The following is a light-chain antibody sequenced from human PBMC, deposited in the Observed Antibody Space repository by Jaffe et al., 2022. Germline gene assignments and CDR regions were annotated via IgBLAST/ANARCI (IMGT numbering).Light chain of an antibody. CDR2: EVS. V-gene: IGLV2-14*01. CDR1: SSDVGRYNY. Sequence: QSALTQPASVSGSPGQSITISCTGTSSDVGRYNYVSWYQQHPGKAPKLIIFEVSNRPSGVSNRFSGSKSGNTASLTISGLQAEDEADYHCSSYTGYSFYVFGTGTKVTVL. CDR3: SSYTGYSFYV. J-gene: IGLJ1*01.